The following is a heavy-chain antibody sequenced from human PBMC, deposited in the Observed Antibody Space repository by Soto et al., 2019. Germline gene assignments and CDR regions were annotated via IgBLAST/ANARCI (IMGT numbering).Heavy chain of an antibody. CDR3: AKWGGYCSSTSCYKGGYYYGIDV. CDR2: ISGSGGST. V-gene: IGHV3-23*01. J-gene: IGHJ6*02. D-gene: IGHD2-2*02. CDR1: GFTFSSYA. Sequence: GGSLRLSCAASGFTFSSYAMSWVRQAPGKGLEWVSAISGSGGSTYYADSVKGRFTISRCNSKYTLYLQMNSLRAEDTDVYSCAKWGGYCSSTSCYKGGYYYGIDVWGQGTTVTVSS.